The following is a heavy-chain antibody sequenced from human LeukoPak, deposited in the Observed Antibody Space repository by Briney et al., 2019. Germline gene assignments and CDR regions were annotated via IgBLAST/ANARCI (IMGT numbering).Heavy chain of an antibody. CDR3: TKDPKACSGGTCYPNWFDP. J-gene: IGHJ5*02. V-gene: IGHV3-23*01. CDR2: ISGSGGST. D-gene: IGHD2-15*01. CDR1: GFTFSSYA. Sequence: GGSLRLSCAASGFTFSSYAMSRVRQAPGKGLEWVSAISGSGGSTYYADSVKGRFTISRDNSKNTLYLQMNSLRAEDTAVYYCTKDPKACSGGTCYPNWFDPWGQGTLVTVSS.